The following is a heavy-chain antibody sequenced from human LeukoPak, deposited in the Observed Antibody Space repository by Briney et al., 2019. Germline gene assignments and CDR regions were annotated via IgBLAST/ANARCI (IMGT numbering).Heavy chain of an antibody. J-gene: IGHJ4*02. CDR1: GGSFSGYY. D-gene: IGHD3-22*01. Sequence: PSETLSLTCAVYGGSFSGYYWSWIRQPPGKGLEWIGEINHGGSTNYNPSLKSRVTISVDTSKNQFSLKLSSVTAADTAVYYCARGHYYDSSGYIFGGQGTLVTVSS. CDR2: INHGGST. V-gene: IGHV4-34*01. CDR3: ARGHYYDSSGYIF.